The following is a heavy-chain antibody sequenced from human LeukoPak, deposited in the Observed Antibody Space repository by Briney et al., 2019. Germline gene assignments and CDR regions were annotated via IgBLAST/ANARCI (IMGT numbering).Heavy chain of an antibody. CDR1: GYTFTDYD. V-gene: IGHV1-8*01. CDR3: ARVENWFDP. D-gene: IGHD5-24*01. J-gene: IGHJ5*02. CDR2: MNPNSGNT. Sequence: ASVKVSCKASGYTFTDYDFNWVRQASGQGLEWMGWMNPNSGNTGYAQKFQGRVTVTRDTSISTAYMELSSLRSEDTAVYYCARVENWFDPWGQGTLVTVSS.